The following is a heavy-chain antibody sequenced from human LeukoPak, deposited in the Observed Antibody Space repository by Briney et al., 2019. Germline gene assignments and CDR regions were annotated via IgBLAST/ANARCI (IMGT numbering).Heavy chain of an antibody. V-gene: IGHV1-2*06. CDR3: ARDQAYSSSWYGPGDDY. J-gene: IGHJ4*02. Sequence: ASVKVSCKASGYAFTGYYMHWVRQAPGQGLEWMGRINPNSSGTNYAQKFQGRVTMTRDTSISTAYMELSRLRSDDTAVYYCARDQAYSSSWYGPGDDYWGQGTLVTVSS. CDR1: GYAFTGYY. CDR2: INPNSSGT. D-gene: IGHD6-13*01.